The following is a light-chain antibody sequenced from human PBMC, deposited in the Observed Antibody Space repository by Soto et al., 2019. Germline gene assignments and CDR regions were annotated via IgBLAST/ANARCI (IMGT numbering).Light chain of an antibody. CDR2: KDN. CDR3: QSSDSSGRYPYV. V-gene: IGLV3-25*02. CDR1: ALPKQY. Sequence: YELTQPPSVSVSPGQTARITCSGDALPKQYAYWYQQKPGQAPVVVIYKDNGRPSGIPERFSGSSSGTTVTLTISGVQAEDEAYYYCQSSDSSGRYPYVFGTGTKV. J-gene: IGLJ1*01.